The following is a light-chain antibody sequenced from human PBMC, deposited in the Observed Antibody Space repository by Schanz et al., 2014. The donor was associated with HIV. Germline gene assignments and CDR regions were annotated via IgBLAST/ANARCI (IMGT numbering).Light chain of an antibody. V-gene: IGLV2-8*01. J-gene: IGLJ3*02. CDR1: SSDVGGYSY. CDR3: SSYAVSSTVV. CDR2: EVG. Sequence: QSALTQPPSASGSPGQSVTISCTGTSSDVGGYSYVSWYQQHPGKAPKLLIYEVGMRPSGVPDRFSGSKSGNTASLTVSGLQAEDEADYYCSSYAVSSTVVFGGGTKLTVL.